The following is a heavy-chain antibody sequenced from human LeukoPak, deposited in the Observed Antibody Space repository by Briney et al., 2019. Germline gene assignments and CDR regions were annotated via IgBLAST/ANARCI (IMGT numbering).Heavy chain of an antibody. D-gene: IGHD6-19*01. CDR1: GFTFSSYG. J-gene: IGHJ5*02. CDR2: IWYDGSNK. V-gene: IGHV3-33*01. Sequence: QPGRSLRLSCAASGFTFSSYGMHWLRQAPGKGLEWVAVIWYDGSNKYYADSVKGRFTISRDNSKNTLYLQMNSLRAEDTAVYYCARDNSGWFDPWGQGTLVTVSS. CDR3: ARDNSGWFDP.